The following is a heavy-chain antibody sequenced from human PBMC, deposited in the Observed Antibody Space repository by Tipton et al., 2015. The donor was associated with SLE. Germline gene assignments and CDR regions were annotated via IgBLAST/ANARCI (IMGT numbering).Heavy chain of an antibody. J-gene: IGHJ4*02. D-gene: IGHD5-12*01. CDR3: AGDRGYSGYD. Sequence: SLRLSCAASGFTFSSYSMNWVRQAPGRGLEWVSYTSSSSSTIYYADSVKGRFTISRDHAKNSLYLQMNSLRAEDTAVYYCAGDRGYSGYDWGQGTLVTVPS. CDR1: GFTFSSYS. V-gene: IGHV3-48*01. CDR2: TSSSSSTI.